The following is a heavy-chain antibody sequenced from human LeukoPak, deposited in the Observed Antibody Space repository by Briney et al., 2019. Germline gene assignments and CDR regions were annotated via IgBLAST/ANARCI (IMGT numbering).Heavy chain of an antibody. D-gene: IGHD3-10*01. J-gene: IGHJ4*02. Sequence: PSGTLSLTCTVSGGSISSSSYYWGWIRQPPGKGLEWIGSIYYSGSTYYNPSLKSRVTISVDTSKNQFSLKLSSVTAADTAVYYCARDPPPRSGSSPTADYWGQGTLVTVSS. CDR1: GGSISSSSYY. V-gene: IGHV4-39*07. CDR3: ARDPPPRSGSSPTADY. CDR2: IYYSGST.